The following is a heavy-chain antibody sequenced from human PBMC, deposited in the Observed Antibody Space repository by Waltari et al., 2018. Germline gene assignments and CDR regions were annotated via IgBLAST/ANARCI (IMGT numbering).Heavy chain of an antibody. D-gene: IGHD6-19*01. CDR3: SGGEVTGTDF. CDR1: GSGCSGPS. CDR2: IRREPYNYAT. V-gene: IGHV3-73*01. Sequence: EVQVVESGGGLVQPGGSRKRPGATYGSGCSGPSIHWVRQTSGKGLEWVGRIRREPYNYATAYSASVKGRFTISRDDSKNTAFLQMNSLMTEDTAVYYCSGGEVTGTDFWGQGTLVTVSS. J-gene: IGHJ4*02.